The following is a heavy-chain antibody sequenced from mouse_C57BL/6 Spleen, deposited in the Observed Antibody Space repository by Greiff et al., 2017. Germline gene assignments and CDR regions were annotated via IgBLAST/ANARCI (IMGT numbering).Heavy chain of an antibody. Sequence: EVQVVESGGGLVKPGGSLKLSCAASGFTFSDYAMHWVRQAPEKGLEWVAYISSGSSTIYYADTVKGRFTISRDNAKNTLFLQMTSLRSGATAMXYYARNRGYAMDYWGQRASVTVSS. CDR2: ISSGSSTI. CDR1: GFTFSDYA. V-gene: IGHV5-17*01. CDR3: ARNRGYAMDY. J-gene: IGHJ4*01. D-gene: IGHD3-1*01.